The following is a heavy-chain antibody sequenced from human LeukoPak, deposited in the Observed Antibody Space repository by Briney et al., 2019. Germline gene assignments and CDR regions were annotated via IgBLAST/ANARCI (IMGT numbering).Heavy chain of an antibody. CDR1: GGSFSGYY. D-gene: IGHD3-10*01. CDR3: ARDPMVRGMFDY. J-gene: IGHJ4*02. V-gene: IGHV4-34*01. CDR2: INHSGST. Sequence: PSETLSLTCAVYGGSFSGYYWSWIRQPPGKGLEWIGEINHSGSTNYSPSLKSRVTISVDTSKNQFSLKLTSVTAADTAVYYCARDPMVRGMFDYWGQGTLVSVSS.